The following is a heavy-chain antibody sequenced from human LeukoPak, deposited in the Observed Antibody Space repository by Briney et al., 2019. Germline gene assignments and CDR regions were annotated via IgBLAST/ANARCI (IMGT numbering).Heavy chain of an antibody. CDR3: ARELTVTTF. CDR1: GFTFSSYE. CDR2: ISSSGSTI. Sequence: GSLRLSCAASGFTFSSYEMNWVRQAPGKGLEWVSYISSSGSTIYYADSVKGRFTISRDNAKNSLYLQMNSLRAEDTAVYYCARELTVTTFWGQGTLVTVSS. D-gene: IGHD4-17*01. V-gene: IGHV3-48*03. J-gene: IGHJ4*02.